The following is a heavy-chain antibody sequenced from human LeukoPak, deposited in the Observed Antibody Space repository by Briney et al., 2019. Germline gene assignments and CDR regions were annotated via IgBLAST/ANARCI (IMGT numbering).Heavy chain of an antibody. D-gene: IGHD6-13*01. CDR1: GFTFSSYS. J-gene: IGHJ4*02. Sequence: GGSLRLSCAASGFTFSSYSMNWVRQAPGKGLEWVSYISSSGSTIYYADSVKGRFTISRDNAKNSLYLQMNSLRAEDTAVYYCARVVTPSSSWGGGYWGQGTLVTVSS. V-gene: IGHV3-48*04. CDR3: ARVVTPSSSWGGGY. CDR2: ISSSGSTI.